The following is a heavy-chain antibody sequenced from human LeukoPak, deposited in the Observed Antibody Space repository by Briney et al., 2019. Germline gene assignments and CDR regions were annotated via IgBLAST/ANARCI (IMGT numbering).Heavy chain of an antibody. CDR2: ISTGGSTI. V-gene: IGHV3-48*03. J-gene: IGHJ6*04. CDR1: GFTFSTYE. Sequence: GGSLRLSCAASGFTFSTYEMNWVRQAPGKGLEWLSFISTGGSTIYYADSVKGRFTISRDNGKKSLYLQMNSLTVEDTAAYYCATDPPFSTGMDVWGKGTTVTVSS. CDR3: ATDPPFSTGMDV.